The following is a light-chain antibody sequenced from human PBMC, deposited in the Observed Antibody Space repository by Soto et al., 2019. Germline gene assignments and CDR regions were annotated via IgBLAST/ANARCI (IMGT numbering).Light chain of an antibody. V-gene: IGKV3-20*01. Sequence: EIVLTQSPGTLSLSPGERATLSCRASQSVSSSYLAWDQQKPGQAPRLLIYGASSRATGIPDRFSGSGSGTDFTLTISRPEPEDFAVYYCQQYGSSPPRLTFGGGTKVEIK. CDR2: GAS. CDR3: QQYGSSPPRLT. CDR1: QSVSSSY. J-gene: IGKJ4*01.